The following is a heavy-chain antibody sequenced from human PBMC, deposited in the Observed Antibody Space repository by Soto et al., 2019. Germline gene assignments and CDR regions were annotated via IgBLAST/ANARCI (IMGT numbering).Heavy chain of an antibody. D-gene: IGHD6-19*01. Sequence: GESLKISCKVSAYNFTNHWIGWVRQMPGKGLEWMGIFYPGDSATKYSPSFQGQVTISVDTSISTAYLQWSSLKASDTAMYYCVRWPRYATGWYTFDFWGQGTLVTVSS. CDR1: AYNFTNHW. V-gene: IGHV5-51*01. CDR2: FYPGDSAT. CDR3: VRWPRYATGWYTFDF. J-gene: IGHJ4*02.